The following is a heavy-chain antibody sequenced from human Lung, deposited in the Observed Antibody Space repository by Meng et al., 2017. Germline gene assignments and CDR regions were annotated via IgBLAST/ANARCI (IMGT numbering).Heavy chain of an antibody. CDR3: ARGTPGRSYSDY. V-gene: IGHV1-18*01. CDR2: LGAPDGDT. Sequence: QVQPVQSGPEVKKPGASVKVSCKASDYTFTGYGVSWVRQAPGQGLEWMAWLGAPDGDTRHAPKFQGRVTVSADRPTATAYMELRSLRSDDTAVYYCARGTPGRSYSDYWGQGTLVTVSS. D-gene: IGHD3-10*01. J-gene: IGHJ4*02. CDR1: DYTFTGYG.